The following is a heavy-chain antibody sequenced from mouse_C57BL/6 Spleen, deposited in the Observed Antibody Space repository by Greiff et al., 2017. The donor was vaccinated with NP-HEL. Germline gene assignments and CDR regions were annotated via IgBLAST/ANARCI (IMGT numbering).Heavy chain of an antibody. CDR1: GFTFSDYG. J-gene: IGHJ3*01. Sequence: VQLKESGGGLVKPGGSLKLSCAASGFTFSDYGMHWVRQAPEKGLEWVAYISSGSSTIYYADTVKGRFTISRDNAKNTLFLQMTSLRSEDTAMYYCARTGGIWFAYWGQGTLVTVSA. CDR2: ISSGSSTI. V-gene: IGHV5-17*01. CDR3: ARTGGIWFAY. D-gene: IGHD1-1*01.